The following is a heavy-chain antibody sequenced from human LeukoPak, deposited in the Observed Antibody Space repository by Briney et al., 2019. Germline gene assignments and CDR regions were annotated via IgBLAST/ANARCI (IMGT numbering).Heavy chain of an antibody. J-gene: IGHJ5*02. D-gene: IGHD3-9*01. CDR1: GYTFTSYA. CDR3: ARGLYDILTGPPRWFDP. V-gene: IGHV3-23*01. Sequence: GGSLRVSCAASGYTFTSYAMSWVRQAPGKGLEWVSLIGTGGSTYYTDSVKGRFTISRDNSKNTLYLQMDSLRADDTAVYYCARGLYDILTGPPRWFDPWGQGTLVTVSS. CDR2: IGTGGST.